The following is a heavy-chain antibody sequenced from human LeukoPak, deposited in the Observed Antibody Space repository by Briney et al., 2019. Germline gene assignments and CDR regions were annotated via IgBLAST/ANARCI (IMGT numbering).Heavy chain of an antibody. CDR3: ARDLVVVPAAHYYYYYGMDV. CDR1: GFTFSSYW. J-gene: IGHJ6*04. V-gene: IGHV3-7*03. D-gene: IGHD2-2*01. Sequence: GGSLRLSCAASGFTFSSYWMSWVRQAPGKGLEWVANIKQDGSEKYYVDSVKGQFTISRDNAKNSLYLQMNSLRAEDTAVYYCARDLVVVPAAHYYYYYGMDVWGKGTTVTVSS. CDR2: IKQDGSEK.